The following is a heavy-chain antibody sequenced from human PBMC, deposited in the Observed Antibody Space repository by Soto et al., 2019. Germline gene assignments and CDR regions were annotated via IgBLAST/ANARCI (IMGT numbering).Heavy chain of an antibody. CDR3: ARGLSSSLAYYYYGMDV. CDR2: IIPIFGTA. D-gene: IGHD6-6*01. CDR1: GGTFSSYA. Sequence: QVQLVQSGAEVKKPGSSVKVSCKASGGTFSSYAISWVRQAPGQGLEWMGGIIPIFGTANYAQKFQGRVTITADEYTSTAYMELSSLRSEDTAVYYCARGLSSSLAYYYYGMDVWGQGTTVTVSS. V-gene: IGHV1-69*01. J-gene: IGHJ6*02.